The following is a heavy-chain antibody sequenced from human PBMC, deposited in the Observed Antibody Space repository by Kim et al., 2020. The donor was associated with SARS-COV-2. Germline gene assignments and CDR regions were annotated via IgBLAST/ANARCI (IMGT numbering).Heavy chain of an antibody. CDR3: ARDRAIVIDY. J-gene: IGHJ4*02. CDR2: KK. V-gene: IGHV3-30*01. Sequence: KKDYADSEKGRFTISRDKTKMTLYQQMNSRRAEDSAVYYCARDRAIVIDYWGQGTLVTVSS. D-gene: IGHD2-21*01.